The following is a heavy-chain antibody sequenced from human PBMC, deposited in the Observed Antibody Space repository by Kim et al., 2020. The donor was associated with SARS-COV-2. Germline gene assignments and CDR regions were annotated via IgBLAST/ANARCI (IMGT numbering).Heavy chain of an antibody. CDR3: EASDY. Sequence: GVSLSLSFAASFFTLSSYAMSWARQAPGKGLEWVSTISDSGVRTHYAESVKGRFTISRDNSKSTLFLQMNSLRAEDTAVYYCEASDYWGQGSLVTVSS. J-gene: IGHJ4*02. V-gene: IGHV3-23*01. CDR1: FFTLSSYA. CDR2: ISDSGVRT.